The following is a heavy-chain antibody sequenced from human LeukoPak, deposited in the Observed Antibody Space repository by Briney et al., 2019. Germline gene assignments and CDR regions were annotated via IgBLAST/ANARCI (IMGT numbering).Heavy chain of an antibody. CDR3: ARVARYWMYYYDSSGYSYFDY. V-gene: IGHV4-34*01. Sequence: PSETLSLTCAVYGGSFSGYYWSWIRQPPGKGLEWIGEINHSGSTNYNPSLKSRVTISVDTSKNQFSLKLSSVTAADTAVYYCARVARYWMYYYDSSGYSYFDYWGQGTLVTVSS. D-gene: IGHD3-22*01. CDR1: GGSFSGYY. CDR2: INHSGST. J-gene: IGHJ4*02.